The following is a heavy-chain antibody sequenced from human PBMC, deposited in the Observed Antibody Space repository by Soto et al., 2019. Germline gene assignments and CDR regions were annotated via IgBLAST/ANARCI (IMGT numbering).Heavy chain of an antibody. Sequence: GESLKISCKGSGYSFTSYWIGWVRQMPGKGLEWMGIIYPGDSDTRYSPSFQGQVTISADKSISTAYLQWSSLKASDTAMYYCARRYCSSTSCYGHWFDPWGQGTLVTVSS. CDR1: GYSFTSYW. D-gene: IGHD2-2*01. CDR2: IYPGDSDT. V-gene: IGHV5-51*01. CDR3: ARRYCSSTSCYGHWFDP. J-gene: IGHJ5*02.